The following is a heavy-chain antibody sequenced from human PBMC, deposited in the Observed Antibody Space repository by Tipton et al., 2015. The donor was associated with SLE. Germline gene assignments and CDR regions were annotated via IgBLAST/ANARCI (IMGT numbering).Heavy chain of an antibody. CDR3: ARVGEGYSSSSHFDY. CDR2: IYYSGST. V-gene: IGHV4-59*01. Sequence: LRLSCTVSGGSISSYYWSWIRQPPGKGLEWIGYIYYSGSTNYNPSLKSRVIISVDTSKNQFSLKLSSVTAAETAVYYCARVGEGYSSSSHFDYWGQGTLVTVSS. J-gene: IGHJ4*02. D-gene: IGHD6-6*01. CDR1: GGSISSYY.